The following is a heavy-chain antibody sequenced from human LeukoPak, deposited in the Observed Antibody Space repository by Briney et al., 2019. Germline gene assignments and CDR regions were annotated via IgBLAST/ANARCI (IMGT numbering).Heavy chain of an antibody. V-gene: IGHV4-59*02. CDR3: ARDGSNWSNDYYHGVVV. Sequence: SETLSLTCTVSGDSVTTYYWSWIRQPPRKGLEWLGYIYYSGSATYNPSLKSRVTISVDTSKNQFSLKLSSVAAADTAVYYCARDGSNWSNDYYHGVVVWGQGTTVTVSS. J-gene: IGHJ6*02. CDR1: GDSVTTYY. D-gene: IGHD4-11*01. CDR2: IYYSGSA.